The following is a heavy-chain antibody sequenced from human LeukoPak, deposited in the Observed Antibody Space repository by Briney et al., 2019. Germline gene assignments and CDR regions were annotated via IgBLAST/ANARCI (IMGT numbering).Heavy chain of an antibody. CDR2: INHTART. Sequence: PSETPSLTCAVHGPSFSGYYRSSIRHPPGQGLDWIGEINHTARTNYNPSLKTPAPLSADTSNNHFSLKLSSVTAADTAVYYCARAGPDRGAAAGRRAFDYWGQGTLVTVSS. D-gene: IGHD6-13*01. V-gene: IGHV4-34*01. J-gene: IGHJ4*02. CDR1: GPSFSGYY. CDR3: ARAGPDRGAAAGRRAFDY.